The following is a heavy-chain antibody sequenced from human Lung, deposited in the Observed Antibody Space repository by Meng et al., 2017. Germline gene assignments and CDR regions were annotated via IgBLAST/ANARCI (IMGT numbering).Heavy chain of an antibody. D-gene: IGHD4-11*01. CDR1: GFSFSDGTVG. CDR2: IFWDDEK. J-gene: IGHJ5*02. Sequence: QITLKESGPTLVKPTQTLTLTCTFSGFSFSDGTVGVGWIRQPPGKALEWLALIFWDDEKLYSPSLKSRLTITKDTSKNQVVLTMTNMDPVDTATYYCAHRIPDNINYVCFDPWGQGTLFTVSS. V-gene: IGHV2-5*02. CDR3: AHRIPDNINYVCFDP.